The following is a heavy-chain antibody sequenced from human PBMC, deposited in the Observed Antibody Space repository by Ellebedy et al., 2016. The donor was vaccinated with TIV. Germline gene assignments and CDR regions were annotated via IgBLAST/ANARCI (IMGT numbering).Heavy chain of an antibody. CDR2: ISYDGSKK. Sequence: GESLKISCAASGFTFSSYAMHWVRQAPGKGLEWVAVISYDGSKKYHADSVKGRFTISRDNSKNTLYLQMNSLRAEDTAVYYCARGWTSEEPPRIDYWGQGTLVTVSS. V-gene: IGHV3-30*01. CDR3: ARGWTSEEPPRIDY. D-gene: IGHD1-14*01. J-gene: IGHJ4*02. CDR1: GFTFSSYA.